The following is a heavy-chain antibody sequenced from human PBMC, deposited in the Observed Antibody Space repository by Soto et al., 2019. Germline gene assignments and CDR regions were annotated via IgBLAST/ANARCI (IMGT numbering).Heavy chain of an antibody. V-gene: IGHV1-69*01. CDR3: ARGWGYDSSDYYYAY. D-gene: IGHD3-22*01. CDR1: GGTFSRHA. CDR2: IIPMFGTA. J-gene: IGHJ4*02. Sequence: QVQLVQSGAEVRKPGSSVKVSCKASGGTFSRHAISWVRQAPGQGLEWMGGIIPMFGTANHAQKFQGRVTIIADEYTSTANMELSSLRSEDTAIYYCARGWGYDSSDYYYAYWGQGTVVIVSS.